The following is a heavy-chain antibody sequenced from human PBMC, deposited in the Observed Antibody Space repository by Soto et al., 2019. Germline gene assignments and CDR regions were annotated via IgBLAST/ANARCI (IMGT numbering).Heavy chain of an antibody. CDR2: TWYDGSNK. J-gene: IGHJ6*02. CDR1: GFTFSSYG. Sequence: QVQLVESGGGVVQPGRSLRLSCAASGFTFSSYGMHWVRQAPGKGLEWVAVTWYDGSNKYYADSVKGRFTISRDNSQNSLYLQRNSRRAEDTAVYYCASDRQYGSGYGMDVWGQGTTVTVSS. CDR3: ASDRQYGSGYGMDV. V-gene: IGHV3-33*01. D-gene: IGHD3-10*01.